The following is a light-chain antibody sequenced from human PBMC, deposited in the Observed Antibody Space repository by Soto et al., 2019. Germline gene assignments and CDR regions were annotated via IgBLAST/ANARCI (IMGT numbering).Light chain of an antibody. CDR1: NSDIGGYNY. CDR3: SSYAGSNNWV. V-gene: IGLV2-8*01. J-gene: IGLJ3*02. Sequence: QSAPTQPPSASGSPGQSVTISCTGTNSDIGGYNYVSWYQHHPGKAPKLMIYEVSKRPSGVPDRFSGSKSGNTASLTVSGLQAEDEADYYCSSYAGSNNWVFGGGTKLTVL. CDR2: EVS.